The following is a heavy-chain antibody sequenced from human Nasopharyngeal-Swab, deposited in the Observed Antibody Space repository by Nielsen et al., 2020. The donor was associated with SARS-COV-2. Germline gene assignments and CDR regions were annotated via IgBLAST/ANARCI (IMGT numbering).Heavy chain of an antibody. CDR3: ARDRSSIWTSGLGV. CDR2: SRNKANSYTT. J-gene: IGHJ6*02. CDR1: GFTFSAHY. Sequence: GGSLRLSCAASGFTFSAHYMDWVRQAPGKGLEWVGRSRNKANSYTTEYAASVKGRFTISRDDSKNSLYLQMSSLRTEDTALYYCARDRSSIWTSGLGVWGQGTTVIVSS. D-gene: IGHD6-13*01. V-gene: IGHV3-72*01.